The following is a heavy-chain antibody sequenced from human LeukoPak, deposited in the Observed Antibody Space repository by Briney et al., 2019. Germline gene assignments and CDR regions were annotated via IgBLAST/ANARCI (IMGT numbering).Heavy chain of an antibody. CDR1: GSSFSETW. CDR3: ARPGVARGAFEI. D-gene: IGHD2-8*01. V-gene: IGHV3-7*01. Sequence: PGGSPRPSCAASGSSFSETWMNWVRQVPGKGLEWVGNIEPDGSEKYYLASVEGRFTISRDNVKNSLFLQMNSLRVEDTAVYYGARPGVARGAFEIWGAGALVTVSS. CDR2: IEPDGSEK. J-gene: IGHJ3*02.